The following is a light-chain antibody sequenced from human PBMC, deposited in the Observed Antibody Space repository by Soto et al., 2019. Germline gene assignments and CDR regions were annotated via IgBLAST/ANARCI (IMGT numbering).Light chain of an antibody. CDR2: AAS. J-gene: IGKJ1*01. CDR3: QKYNSAPRT. V-gene: IGKV1-27*01. Sequence: DIQMTHSPSSLSASVGDRVTITCLASQGISNYLAWYQQKPGKVPKLLIYAASTLQSGVPSRFSGSGSGTDFTLTISSLQPEDVATYYCQKYNSAPRTFGQGTKVEIK. CDR1: QGISNY.